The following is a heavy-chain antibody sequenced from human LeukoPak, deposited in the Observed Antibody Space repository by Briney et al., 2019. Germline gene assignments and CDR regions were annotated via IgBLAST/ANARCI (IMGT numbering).Heavy chain of an antibody. Sequence: ETSETLSLTCAVYGGSFSGYYWSWIRQPPGKGLEWIGEINHSGSTNYNPSLKSRVTISVDTSKNQFSLKLSSVTAADTAVYYCAREVVAATNWFDPWGQGTPVTVSS. V-gene: IGHV4-34*01. J-gene: IGHJ5*02. D-gene: IGHD2-15*01. CDR1: GGSFSGYY. CDR2: INHSGST. CDR3: AREVVAATNWFDP.